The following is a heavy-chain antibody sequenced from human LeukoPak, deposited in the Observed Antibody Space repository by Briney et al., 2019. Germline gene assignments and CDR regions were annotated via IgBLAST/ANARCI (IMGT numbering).Heavy chain of an antibody. Sequence: SETLSLTCAAYGGSFSGYYWSWIRQPPGKGLEWIGEINHSGSTNYNPSLKSRVTISVDTSKNQFSLKLSSVTAADTAVYYCARFNYRGKRIAAARVPYGMDVWGQGTTVTVSS. J-gene: IGHJ6*02. CDR2: INHSGST. CDR3: ARFNYRGKRIAAARVPYGMDV. CDR1: GGSFSGYY. V-gene: IGHV4-34*01. D-gene: IGHD6-13*01.